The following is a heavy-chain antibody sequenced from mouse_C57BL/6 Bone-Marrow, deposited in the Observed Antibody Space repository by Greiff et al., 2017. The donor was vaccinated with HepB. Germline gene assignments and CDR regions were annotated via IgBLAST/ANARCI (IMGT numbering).Heavy chain of an antibody. D-gene: IGHD1-1*01. CDR3: ARRRGSSYDSYYAMDY. Sequence: LVESGAELVKPGASVKLSCKASGYTFTSYWMHWVKQRPGQGLEWIGMIHPNSGSTNYNEKFKSKATLTVDKSSSTAYMQLSSLTSEDSAVYYCARRRGSSYDSYYAMDYWGQETSVTVSS. CDR2: IHPNSGST. J-gene: IGHJ4*01. CDR1: GYTFTSYW. V-gene: IGHV1-64*01.